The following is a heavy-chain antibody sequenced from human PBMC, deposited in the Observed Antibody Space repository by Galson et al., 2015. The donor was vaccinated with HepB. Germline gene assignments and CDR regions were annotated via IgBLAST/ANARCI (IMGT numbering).Heavy chain of an antibody. J-gene: IGHJ4*02. Sequence: SVTVSCKASGYIFTSYPINWVRQSTGQGLEWMGWMNPNSGNTYYAQKFQGRVTMTRNTPINTAYMELSSLRPDDTAVYYCATRWRGRDFDYWGQGTPVTVSS. D-gene: IGHD5-24*01. CDR3: ATRWRGRDFDY. CDR1: GYIFTSYP. V-gene: IGHV1-8*02. CDR2: MNPNSGNT.